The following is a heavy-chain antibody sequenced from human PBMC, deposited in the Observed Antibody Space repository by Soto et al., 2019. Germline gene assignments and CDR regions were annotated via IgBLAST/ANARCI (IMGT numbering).Heavy chain of an antibody. CDR3: ARDHGGAPSPYYYYYYGMDV. J-gene: IGHJ6*02. CDR2: ISSSSSYI. CDR1: GFTFSSYR. V-gene: IGHV3-21*01. Sequence: GGSRRLSCAASGFTFSSYRMNWVRQAPGKGLEWVSSISSSSSYIYYADSVKGRFTISRDNAKNSLYLQMNSLRAEDTAVYYCARDHGGAPSPYYYYYYGMDVWGQGTTVTVSS. D-gene: IGHD4-17*01.